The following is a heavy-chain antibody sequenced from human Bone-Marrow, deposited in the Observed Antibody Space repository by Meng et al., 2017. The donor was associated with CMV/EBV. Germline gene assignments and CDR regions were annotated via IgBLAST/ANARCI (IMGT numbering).Heavy chain of an antibody. CDR2: ISWNSGSI. J-gene: IGHJ1*01. CDR1: GFTFDDYA. Sequence: SLKISCAASGFTFDDYAMHWVRQAPGKGLEWVSGISWNSGSIGYADSVKGRFTISRDNAKNSLYLQMNSLRAEDTALYYCAKDMYSSSYGYFQHWGQGTPVTVSS. CDR3: AKDMYSSSYGYFQH. D-gene: IGHD6-6*01. V-gene: IGHV3-9*01.